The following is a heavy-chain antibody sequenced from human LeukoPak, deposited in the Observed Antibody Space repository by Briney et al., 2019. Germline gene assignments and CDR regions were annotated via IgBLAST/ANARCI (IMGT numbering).Heavy chain of an antibody. CDR2: IRSKAYGGTT. D-gene: IGHD3-9*01. V-gene: IGHV3-49*03. CDR1: GFTVSDNS. J-gene: IGHJ4*02. CDR3: TRPLRYFDWLPYPPDY. Sequence: GGSLRLSCTVSGFTVSDNSMSWFRQAPGKGLEWVGFIRSKAYGGTTEYAASVKGRFTISRDDSKSIAYLQMNSLKTEDTAVYYCTRPLRYFDWLPYPPDYWGQGTLVTVSS.